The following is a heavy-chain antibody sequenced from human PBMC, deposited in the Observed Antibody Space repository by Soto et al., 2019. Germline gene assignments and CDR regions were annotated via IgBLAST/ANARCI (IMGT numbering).Heavy chain of an antibody. CDR3: ARVTDYYESSGYFDY. D-gene: IGHD3-22*01. CDR1: GFTFSSYW. V-gene: IGHV3-7*01. J-gene: IGHJ4*02. CDR2: IKQDGSEK. Sequence: EVQLVESGGGLVQPGGSLRLSCAASGFTFSSYWMSWVRQAPGKGLEWVANIKQDGSEKYYVDSVKGRFTISRDNAKNSLNLQMNSLRAEDTAVYYCARVTDYYESSGYFDYWGPGTLVTVSS.